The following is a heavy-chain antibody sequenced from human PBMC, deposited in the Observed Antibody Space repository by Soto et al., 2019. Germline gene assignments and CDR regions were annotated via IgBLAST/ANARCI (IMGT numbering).Heavy chain of an antibody. Sequence: GESLKISCKGSGYSFTSYWISWVRQMPGKGLEWMGRIDPSDSYTNYSPSFQGHVTISADKSISTAYLQWSSLKASDTAMYYCARTRDARVYNWNYAGWFDPWGQGTLVTVSS. CDR3: ARTRDARVYNWNYAGWFDP. CDR1: GYSFTSYW. J-gene: IGHJ5*02. CDR2: IDPSDSYT. V-gene: IGHV5-10-1*01. D-gene: IGHD1-7*01.